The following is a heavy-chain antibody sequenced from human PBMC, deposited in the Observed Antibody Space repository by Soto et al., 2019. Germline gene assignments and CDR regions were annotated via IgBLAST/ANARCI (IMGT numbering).Heavy chain of an antibody. J-gene: IGHJ4*02. Sequence: EVQLVESGGGLVQPGGSLRLSCAASGFTFSTYWMHWVRQVPGKGLVWVSRVNPDGTTTNYAASVKGRFTISRDNAKNPLHLPMNSLRVDDTAVYFCARDLAGVDDSWGQGTLVTVSS. D-gene: IGHD7-27*01. V-gene: IGHV3-74*01. CDR3: ARDLAGVDDS. CDR1: GFTFSTYW. CDR2: VNPDGTTT.